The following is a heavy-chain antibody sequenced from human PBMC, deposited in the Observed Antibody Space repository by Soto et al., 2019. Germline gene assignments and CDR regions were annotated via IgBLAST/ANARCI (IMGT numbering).Heavy chain of an antibody. V-gene: IGHV1-69*01. J-gene: IGHJ4*02. D-gene: IGHD5-12*01. Sequence: QVQLVQSGAEVKRPGSSVKVSCKASGGTFNNYALSWVRQAPGQGLEWVGGIIPIFNSANYAQKFQGRVTIPADDSTSTAYMELRSLRPDDTAVYYCAREVTVASYSFDFCGQGPLVTVSS. CDR2: IIPIFNSA. CDR3: AREVTVASYSFDF. CDR1: GGTFNNYA.